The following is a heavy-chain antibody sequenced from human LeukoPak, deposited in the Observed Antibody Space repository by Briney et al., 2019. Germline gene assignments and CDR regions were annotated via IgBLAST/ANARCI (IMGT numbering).Heavy chain of an antibody. J-gene: IGHJ3*02. CDR1: GFTFSSYW. V-gene: IGHV3-74*01. CDR3: ASPATVTTYGLEI. D-gene: IGHD4-17*01. Sequence: GGSLRLSCAASGFTFSSYWMHWVRQAPGKGLVWVSRINSDGSSTSYADSVKGRFTISRDNAKKSLYLQMNSLRAEDTAVYYCASPATVTTYGLEIWGQGTMVTVSS. CDR2: INSDGSST.